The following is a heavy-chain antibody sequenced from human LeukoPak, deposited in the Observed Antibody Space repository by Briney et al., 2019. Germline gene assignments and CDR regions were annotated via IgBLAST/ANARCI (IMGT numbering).Heavy chain of an antibody. CDR1: GGSFSGYY. CDR3: ATQPGIAAAGSHYGMDV. V-gene: IGHV4-34*01. Sequence: SETLSLTCAVYGGSFSGYYWSWIRQPPGKGLEWIGETNHSGSTNYNPSLKSRVTISVDTSKNQFSLKLSSVTAADTAVYYCATQPGIAAAGSHYGMDVWGQGTTVTVSS. CDR2: TNHSGST. J-gene: IGHJ6*02. D-gene: IGHD6-13*01.